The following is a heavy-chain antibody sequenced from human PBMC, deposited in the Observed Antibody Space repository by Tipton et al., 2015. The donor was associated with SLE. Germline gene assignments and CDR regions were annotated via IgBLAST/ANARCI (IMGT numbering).Heavy chain of an antibody. V-gene: IGHV3-30*18. CDR1: GFTFSSYG. Sequence: SLRLSCAASGFTFSSYGMHWVRQAPGKGLEWVAVISYDGSNKYYADSVKGRFTISRDNSKNTLYLQMNSLRAEDTAVYYCAKDTHYDILTVSYFDYWGQGTLVTVSS. J-gene: IGHJ4*02. CDR2: ISYDGSNK. D-gene: IGHD3-9*01. CDR3: AKDTHYDILTVSYFDY.